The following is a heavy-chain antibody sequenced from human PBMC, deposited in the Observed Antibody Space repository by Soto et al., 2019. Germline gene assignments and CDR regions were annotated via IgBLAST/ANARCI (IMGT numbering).Heavy chain of an antibody. CDR1: GGSISSSSYY. CDR3: ASRYSSSSGEFDY. V-gene: IGHV4-39*01. Sequence: SETLSLTCTVSGGSISSSSYYWGWIRQPPGKGLEWIGSIYYSGSTYYNPSLKSRVTISVDTSKNQFSLKLSSVTAADTAVYYCASRYSSSSGEFDYWGQGTLVTVS. CDR2: IYYSGST. J-gene: IGHJ4*02. D-gene: IGHD6-6*01.